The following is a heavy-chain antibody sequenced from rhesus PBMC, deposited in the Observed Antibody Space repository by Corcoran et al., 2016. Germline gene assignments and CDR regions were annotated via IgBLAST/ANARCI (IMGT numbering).Heavy chain of an antibody. D-gene: IGHD3-3*01. J-gene: IGHJ4*01. CDR2: ISGRGGSP. CDR3: ARERSLYYNIWTGSEASFDY. V-gene: IGHV4-173*01. Sequence: QVQLQESGPGLVKPSETLSLTCAVSGGSISSNYWSWIRQPPGKGLEWIGRISGRGGSPASNPSLKSRVTLSTDTSKNQFSLKLSSVTAADTAVYYCARERSLYYNIWTGSEASFDYWGQGVLVTVSS. CDR1: GGSISSNY.